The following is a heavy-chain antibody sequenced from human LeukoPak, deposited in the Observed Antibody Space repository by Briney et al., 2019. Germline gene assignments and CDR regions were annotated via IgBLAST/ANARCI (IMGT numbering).Heavy chain of an antibody. J-gene: IGHJ6*03. Sequence: SGTLSLTCSVSDVSISSSYWSWIRQPPGKGLEWIGYISYTGSTHYNPSLKSRLTISVDKAKSQFSLKVSSVTAADTAVYSCARGIWFGEGYYFSMDVWGKGTTVTISS. D-gene: IGHD3-10*01. CDR1: DVSISSSY. CDR3: ARGIWFGEGYYFSMDV. V-gene: IGHV4-59*01. CDR2: ISYTGST.